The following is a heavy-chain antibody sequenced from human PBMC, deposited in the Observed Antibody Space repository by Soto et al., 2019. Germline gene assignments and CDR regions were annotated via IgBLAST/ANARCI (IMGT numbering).Heavy chain of an antibody. CDR3: AGDHVVVPAAGWGHYYYGMDV. J-gene: IGHJ6*02. CDR1: GGSISSYY. CDR2: IYYSGST. V-gene: IGHV4-59*01. D-gene: IGHD2-2*01. Sequence: PSETLSLTCTVSGGSISSYYWSWIRQPPGKGLEWIGYIYYSGSTNYNPSLKSRVTISVDTSKNQFSLKLSSVTAADTAVYYCAGDHVVVPAAGWGHYYYGMDVWGQGTTVTVSS.